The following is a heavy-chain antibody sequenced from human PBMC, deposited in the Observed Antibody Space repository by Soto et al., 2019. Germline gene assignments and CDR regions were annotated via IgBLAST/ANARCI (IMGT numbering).Heavy chain of an antibody. V-gene: IGHV3-23*01. CDR2: ISGSGGST. CDR3: TEDIVVVPAAIGMDV. CDR1: GFTFSRSA. J-gene: IGHJ6*02. Sequence: EVQLLESGGGLVQPGGSLRLSCAASGFTFSRSAMSWVRQAPGKGLEWVSAISGSGGSTYYADSVKGRFTISRDNSKNTLYLQMNSLRAEDTAVYYCTEDIVVVPAAIGMDVWGQGTTVTVSS. D-gene: IGHD2-2*01.